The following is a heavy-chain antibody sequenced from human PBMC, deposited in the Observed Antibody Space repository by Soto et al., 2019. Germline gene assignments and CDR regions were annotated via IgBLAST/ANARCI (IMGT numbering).Heavy chain of an antibody. CDR3: ASTRSEWSVFHCYSLDV. J-gene: IGHJ6*03. CDR1: GFTFNSYG. CDR2: ISYDSTKT. Sequence: QVQLVESGGGVVQPGRSLRLSCAASGFTFNSYGMHWVRQGPGNGLEWVAFISYDSTKTYYAECVKGRFTISRDNSNSFLYVKMNSLTGEDTAVYYCASTRSEWSVFHCYSLDVWGKGPTVTVSS. D-gene: IGHD2-15*01. V-gene: IGHV3-30*03.